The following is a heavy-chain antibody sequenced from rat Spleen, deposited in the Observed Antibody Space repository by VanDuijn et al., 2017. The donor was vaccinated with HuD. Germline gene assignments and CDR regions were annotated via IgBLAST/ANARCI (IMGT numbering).Heavy chain of an antibody. CDR2: INNAGST. V-gene: IGHV3-3*01. CDR3: AKTTVAYYYVMDA. J-gene: IGHJ4*01. Sequence: EVQLQESGPGLVKHSQSLSLTCSVTGFAITSSYRWNWIRKFPGNKLEWMGYINNAGSTNYNPSLKSRISVTRDTSKNQFFLQVNSVITEDTATYYCAKTTVAYYYVMDAWGQGASVTVSS. CDR1: GFAITSSYR. D-gene: IGHD1-3*01.